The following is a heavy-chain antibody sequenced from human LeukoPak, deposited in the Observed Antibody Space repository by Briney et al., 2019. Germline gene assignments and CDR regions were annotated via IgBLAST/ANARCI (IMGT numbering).Heavy chain of an antibody. CDR1: GDSVSNYWY. V-gene: IGHV4-39*07. J-gene: IGHJ5*02. D-gene: IGHD6-13*01. Sequence: SETLSLTCTVSGDSVSNYWYWDWLRQPPGKGLEWIGSIYYSGSTYYNLSLKSRISISVDTSKNQFSLKLSSVTAADTAVYYCTRDNSISRFYSWGRGTLVTVSS. CDR3: TRDNSISRFYS. CDR2: IYYSGST.